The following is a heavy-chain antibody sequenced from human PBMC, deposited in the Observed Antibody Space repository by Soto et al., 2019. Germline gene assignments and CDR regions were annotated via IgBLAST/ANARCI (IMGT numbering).Heavy chain of an antibody. D-gene: IGHD2-15*01. CDR1: GGSISSGGYY. J-gene: IGHJ4*02. CDR2: IYYSGST. CDR3: AISTPGLLYSFDY. V-gene: IGHV4-31*03. Sequence: QVQLQESGPGLVKPSQTLSLTCTVSGGSISSGGYYWSWIRQHPGKGLEWIGYIYYSGSTYYNPSLKSRVTIAVDTSKNQFSLKLSSVTAADTAVYYCAISTPGLLYSFDYWGQGTLITVFS.